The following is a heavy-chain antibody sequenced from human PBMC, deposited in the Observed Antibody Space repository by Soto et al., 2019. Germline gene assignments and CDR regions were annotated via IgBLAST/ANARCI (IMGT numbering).Heavy chain of an antibody. V-gene: IGHV4-34*01. D-gene: IGHD2-21*01. Sequence: SETLSLTCAVYGGSFSGYYWSWIRQPPGKGLEWIGEINHSGSTNYNPSLKSRVTISVDTSKNQFSLKLSSVTAADTAVYYCAVLPYCGGDCYFWPDYWGQGTLVTVS. J-gene: IGHJ4*02. CDR3: AVLPYCGGDCYFWPDY. CDR1: GGSFSGYY. CDR2: INHSGST.